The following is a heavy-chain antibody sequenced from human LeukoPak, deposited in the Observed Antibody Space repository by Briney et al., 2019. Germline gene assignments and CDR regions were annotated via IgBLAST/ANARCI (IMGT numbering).Heavy chain of an antibody. D-gene: IGHD3-10*01. CDR3: ARQDYVSGTYVPFRL. V-gene: IGHV5-51*01. J-gene: IGHJ4*02. Sequence: GESLKISCKGFGYTFTNYWIGWVRQMPGRGLERMGIIYPGDSDTRYSPSFQGQVTISADKSINTAYLQWSSLKASDTAMYYCARQDYVSGTYVPFRLWGQGTLVTVSS. CDR2: IYPGDSDT. CDR1: GYTFTNYW.